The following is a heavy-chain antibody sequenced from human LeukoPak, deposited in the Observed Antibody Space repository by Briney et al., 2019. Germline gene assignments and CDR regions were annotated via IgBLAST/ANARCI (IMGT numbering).Heavy chain of an antibody. D-gene: IGHD6-13*01. CDR2: ISYDGSNT. CDR3: ARGARQQLSTGDWFDP. Sequence: GGSLRLSCAASGFTFSPYAMHWVRQAPGKGLEWVAVISYDGSNTYYADSVKGRFTISRDNSRNTLYLQMNSLRAEDTAVYYCARGARQQLSTGDWFDPWGQGTLVTVSS. J-gene: IGHJ5*02. V-gene: IGHV3-30*07. CDR1: GFTFSPYA.